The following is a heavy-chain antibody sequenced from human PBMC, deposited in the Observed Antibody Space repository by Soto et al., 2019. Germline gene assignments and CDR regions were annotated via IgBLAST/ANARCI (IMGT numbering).Heavy chain of an antibody. CDR1: GFSFSSYW. CDR2: MNEDGGNT. CDR3: ARDLSGRADV. J-gene: IGHJ6*01. V-gene: IGHV3-74*02. Sequence: EVQLVESGGGLVRPGGSLRLSCAASGFSFSSYWMHWVRQVPGKGLVWVARMNEDGGNTDYADSVKGRFTISRDNAQNSLSLSLNSLRVEDTAVYYCARDLSGRADVWGQGTTVTVSS. D-gene: IGHD3-10*01.